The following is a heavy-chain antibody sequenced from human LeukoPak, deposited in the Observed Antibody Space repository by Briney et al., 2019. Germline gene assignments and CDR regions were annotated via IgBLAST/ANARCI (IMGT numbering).Heavy chain of an antibody. CDR2: IRYDGSDK. V-gene: IGHV3-30*02. D-gene: IGHD1-26*01. CDR3: ARDPRYSGSYLGWFDP. CDR1: GFSFSSYG. J-gene: IGHJ5*02. Sequence: PGGSLRLSCAASGFSFSSYGMHWVRQAPVKGLEWVAFIRYDGSDKYYADSVKGRFTISRDNSKNTLYLQMNSLRAEDTAVYYCARDPRYSGSYLGWFDPWGQGTLVTVSS.